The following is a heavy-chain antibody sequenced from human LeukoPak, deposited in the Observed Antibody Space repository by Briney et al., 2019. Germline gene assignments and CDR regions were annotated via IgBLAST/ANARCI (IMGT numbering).Heavy chain of an antibody. CDR2: IYYSGST. D-gene: IGHD6-13*01. V-gene: IGHV4-59*01. CDR1: GGSISSYY. J-gene: IGHJ4*02. Sequence: PSETLSLTCTVSGGSISSYYWSWIRQPPGKGLEWIGYIYYSGSTNYNPSLKSRVTISVDTSKNQFSLKLSSVTAADTAVYYCAREATGPHSSSWYRGFDYWGQGTLVTVSS. CDR3: AREATGPHSSSWYRGFDY.